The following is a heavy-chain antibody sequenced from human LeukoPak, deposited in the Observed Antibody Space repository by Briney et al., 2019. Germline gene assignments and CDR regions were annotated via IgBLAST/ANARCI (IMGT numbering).Heavy chain of an antibody. CDR1: GDSISGIY. Sequence: SETLSLTCTVSGDSISGIYWTWIRQPPGKGPEWIGYIYYSGSTNYNPSLKSRVTISVDTSKNQFSLKMNSVTAADTAVYYCARLASSGWSHCDYWGQGTLVTVSS. D-gene: IGHD6-19*01. CDR2: IYYSGST. CDR3: ARLASSGWSHCDY. J-gene: IGHJ4*02. V-gene: IGHV4-59*08.